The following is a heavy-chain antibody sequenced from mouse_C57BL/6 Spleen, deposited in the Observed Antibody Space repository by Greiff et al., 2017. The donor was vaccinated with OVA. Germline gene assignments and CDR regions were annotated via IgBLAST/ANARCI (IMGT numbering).Heavy chain of an antibody. CDR1: GYTFTSYW. CDR3: AKRGGSYYFDY. D-gene: IGHD1-2*01. CDR2: INPSNGGT. V-gene: IGHV1-53*01. Sequence: QVQLQQPGTDLVKPGASVKLSCKASGYTFTSYWMHWVKQRPGQGLEWIGNINPSNGGTIYNEQFKSKATLTVAKSSSTASMQLSSLTSEDSAVEYCAKRGGSYYFDYWGQGTTLTVSS. J-gene: IGHJ2*01.